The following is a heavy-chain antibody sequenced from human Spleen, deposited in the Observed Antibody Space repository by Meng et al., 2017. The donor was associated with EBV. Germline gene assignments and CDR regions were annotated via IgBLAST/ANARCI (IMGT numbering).Heavy chain of an antibody. J-gene: IGHJ4*02. CDR3: ASVKLGIADRPLYYFDY. V-gene: IGHV4-34*01. Sequence: QHWCGGTLTPSAAQPLPGAVHGRAFSGYYWSWIRQPPGKGLEWIGEINHSGSTNYNPSLESRVPISVDTSKKQFSLKLSSVTAADTAVYYCASVKLGIADRPLYYFDYWGQGTLVTVFS. CDR2: INHSGST. D-gene: IGHD6-6*01. CDR1: GRAFSGYY.